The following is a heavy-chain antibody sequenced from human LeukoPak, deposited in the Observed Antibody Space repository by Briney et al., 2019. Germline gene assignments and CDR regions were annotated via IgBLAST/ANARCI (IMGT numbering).Heavy chain of an antibody. CDR1: GGSFSGYY. V-gene: IGHV4-34*01. CDR2: INHSGST. Sequence: SETLSLTCAVYGGSFSGYYWSWIRQPPGKGLEWIGEINHSGSTNYNPSLKSRVTISVDTSKNQFSLKLSSVTAADTAVYYCAREVAADGKLEYWGQGTLVTVSS. D-gene: IGHD6-25*01. J-gene: IGHJ4*02. CDR3: AREVAADGKLEY.